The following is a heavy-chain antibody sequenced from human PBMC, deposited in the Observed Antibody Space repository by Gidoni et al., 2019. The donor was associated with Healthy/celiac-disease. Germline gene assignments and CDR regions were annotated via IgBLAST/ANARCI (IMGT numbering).Heavy chain of an antibody. CDR2: INHSGST. Sequence: QVQLQQWGAGLLKPSETLSLTCAVYGGSFSGYYWSWIRQPPGKGLEWIGEINHSGSTNYNPSLKSRVTISVDTSKNQFSLKLSSVTAADTPVYYCARCYTMVRIDYWGQGTLVTVSS. V-gene: IGHV4-34*01. J-gene: IGHJ4*02. CDR3: ARCYTMVRIDY. D-gene: IGHD3-10*01. CDR1: GGSFSGYY.